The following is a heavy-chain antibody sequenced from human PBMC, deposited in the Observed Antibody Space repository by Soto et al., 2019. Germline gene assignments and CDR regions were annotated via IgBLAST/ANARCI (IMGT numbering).Heavy chain of an antibody. CDR2: IRSKANSYAT. D-gene: IGHD2-2*01. J-gene: IGHJ6*02. CDR1: GFTFSGSA. Sequence: GGSLRLSCAASGFTFSGSAMHWVRQASGKGLEWVGRIRSKANSYATAYAASVKGRFTISRDDSKNTAYLQMNSLKTEDTAVYYCTRHRDPPGYCSSTSCDVYYYYGMDVWGQGTTVTVSS. CDR3: TRHRDPPGYCSSTSCDVYYYYGMDV. V-gene: IGHV3-73*01.